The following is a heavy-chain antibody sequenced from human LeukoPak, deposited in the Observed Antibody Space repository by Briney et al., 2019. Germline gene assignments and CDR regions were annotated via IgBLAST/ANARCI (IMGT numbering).Heavy chain of an antibody. V-gene: IGHV3-23*01. CDR3: AKAGYDFWSGYYPPPYYFDY. J-gene: IGHJ4*02. D-gene: IGHD3-3*01. CDR2: ISGSGGST. CDR1: GFTFSSYA. Sequence: GGSLRLSCAVSGFTFSSYAMSWVRQAPGKGLEWVSAISGSGGSTYYADSVKGRFTISRDNSKNTLYLQMNSLRAEDTAVYYCAKAGYDFWSGYYPPPYYFDYWGQGTLVTVSS.